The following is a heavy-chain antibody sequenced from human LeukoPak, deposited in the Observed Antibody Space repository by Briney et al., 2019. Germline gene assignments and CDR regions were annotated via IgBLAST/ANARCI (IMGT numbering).Heavy chain of an antibody. D-gene: IGHD3-22*01. Sequence: GGSLRLSCAASGFTFSSYGMHWVRQAPGKGLEWVAVISYDGSNQYYGDSVKGRFTISRDNSKNTLYLQMNSLRPEDTAVYYCAKASGDSSGYRFDYWGQGTLVTVLS. CDR1: GFTFSSYG. CDR2: ISYDGSNQ. CDR3: AKASGDSSGYRFDY. V-gene: IGHV3-30*18. J-gene: IGHJ4*02.